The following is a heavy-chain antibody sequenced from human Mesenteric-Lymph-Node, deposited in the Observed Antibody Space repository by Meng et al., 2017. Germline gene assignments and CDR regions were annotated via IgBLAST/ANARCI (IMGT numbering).Heavy chain of an antibody. CDR3: ARGPTTYFDY. Sequence: QGQLQGAGRGRVKPSQSLSLTVTVSGGSISSGDYYWHWSRQPPGKGLEWIGKIYYSGSTYHNPSLKSRVTTSVNPSKHQFCLKLSSVTAADTAVYYCARGPTTYFDYWGQGTLVTVSS. CDR1: GGSISSGDYY. J-gene: IGHJ4*02. V-gene: IGHV4-30-4*01. CDR2: IYYSGST. D-gene: IGHD4-17*01.